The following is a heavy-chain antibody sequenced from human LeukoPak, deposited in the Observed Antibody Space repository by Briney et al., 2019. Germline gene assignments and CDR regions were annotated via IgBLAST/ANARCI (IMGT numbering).Heavy chain of an antibody. CDR2: IYYSGST. Sequence: SETLSLTCTVSGGSFSSSSYYWGWIRQPPGKGLEWIRSIYYSGSTYYNPSLKSRVTISVDTSKDQFSLKLSSVTAADTAVYYCARHQSIVVVPATSFDYWGQGTLVTVSS. D-gene: IGHD2-2*01. J-gene: IGHJ4*02. V-gene: IGHV4-39*01. CDR1: GGSFSSSSYY. CDR3: ARHQSIVVVPATSFDY.